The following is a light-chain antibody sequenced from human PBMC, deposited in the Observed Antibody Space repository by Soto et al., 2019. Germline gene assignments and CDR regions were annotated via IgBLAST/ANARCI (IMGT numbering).Light chain of an antibody. V-gene: IGLV1-40*01. J-gene: IGLJ3*02. CDR1: SSNIGAGYD. CDR3: QSYDSRLSGSV. Sequence: QPVLTQPPSVSGAPGQRVTISCTGSSSNIGAGYDVHWYQQLRGAAPKVLIFGDNNRPSGVPDRFSGSKSGTSASLAITGLQAEDEADYYCQSYDSRLSGSVFGGGTKLTVL. CDR2: GDN.